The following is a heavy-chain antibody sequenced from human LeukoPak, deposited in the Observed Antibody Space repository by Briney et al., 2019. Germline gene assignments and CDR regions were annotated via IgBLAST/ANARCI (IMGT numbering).Heavy chain of an antibody. CDR1: GFTFSIYW. V-gene: IGHV3-7*01. Sequence: GGSLRLSCAASGFTFSIYWMSWVLQAPGKGLEWVANIKQDGSEKYYVDSVKGRFTISRDNAKNSLYLQMNSLRAEDTAVYYCARDKGGARFDYWGQGTLVTVSS. CDR2: IKQDGSEK. J-gene: IGHJ4*02. D-gene: IGHD1-26*01. CDR3: ARDKGGARFDY.